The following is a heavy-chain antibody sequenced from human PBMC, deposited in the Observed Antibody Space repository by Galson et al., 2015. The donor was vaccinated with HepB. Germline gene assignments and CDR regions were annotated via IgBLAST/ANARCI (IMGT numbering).Heavy chain of an antibody. CDR1: GFTFSSYS. D-gene: IGHD2-2*01. V-gene: IGHV3-21*01. Sequence: SLRLSCAASGFTFSSYSMNWVRQAPGKGLEWVSSISSSSSYIYYADSVKGRFTISRDNAKNSLYLQMNSLRAEDTAVYYCARDGVVPTFYYYYYYMDVWGKGTTVTVSS. CDR2: ISSSSSYI. J-gene: IGHJ6*03. CDR3: ARDGVVPTFYYYYYYMDV.